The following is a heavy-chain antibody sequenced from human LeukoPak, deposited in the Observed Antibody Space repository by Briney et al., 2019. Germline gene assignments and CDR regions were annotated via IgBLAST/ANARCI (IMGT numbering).Heavy chain of an antibody. V-gene: IGHV3-30*02. D-gene: IGHD2-15*01. CDR3: AKVTVVVVAATPSDY. CDR2: IRYDGGNK. CDR1: GFTFSSYG. J-gene: IGHJ4*02. Sequence: PGGSLRLSCAASGFTFSSYGMHWVRQAPGKGLEWVAFIRYDGGNKYYADSVKGRFTISRDNSKNTLYLQMNSLRAEDTAVYYCAKVTVVVVAATPSDYWGQGTLVTVSS.